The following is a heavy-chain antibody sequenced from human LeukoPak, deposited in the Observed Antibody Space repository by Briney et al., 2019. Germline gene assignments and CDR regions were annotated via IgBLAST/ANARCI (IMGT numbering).Heavy chain of an antibody. D-gene: IGHD5-18*01. CDR2: IYYSGST. J-gene: IGHJ4*02. CDR1: GGSISSYY. Sequence: SETPSLTCTVSGGSISSYYWSWIRQPPGKGLEWIGYIYYSGSTNYNPSLKSRVTISVDTSKNQFSLKLSSVTAADTAVYYCAREGSYGHLDYWGQGTLVTVSS. CDR3: AREGSYGHLDY. V-gene: IGHV4-59*01.